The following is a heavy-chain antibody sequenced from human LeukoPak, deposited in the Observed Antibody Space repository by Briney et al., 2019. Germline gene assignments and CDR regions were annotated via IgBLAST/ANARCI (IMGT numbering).Heavy chain of an antibody. J-gene: IGHJ3*02. V-gene: IGHV5-51*01. Sequence: TTGESLKISCKGSGYSFTSYCIGWVRQMPGKGLEWMGIIYPGDSDTRYSPSFQGQVTISADKSISTAYLQWSSLKASDTAMYYCARHQVEKDAFDIWGQGTMVTVSS. CDR2: IYPGDSDT. D-gene: IGHD2-15*01. CDR3: ARHQVEKDAFDI. CDR1: GYSFTSYC.